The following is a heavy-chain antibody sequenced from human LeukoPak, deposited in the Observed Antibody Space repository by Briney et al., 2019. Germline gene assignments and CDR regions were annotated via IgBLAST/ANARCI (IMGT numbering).Heavy chain of an antibody. J-gene: IGHJ3*02. CDR2: IGTAGDT. V-gene: IGHV3-13*01. D-gene: IGHD5-24*01. CDR3: ARDRDDAFDI. CDR1: GFSFSIHD. Sequence: PGGSLRLSCAASGFSFSIHDMHWDRQGTGKGLEWVSTIGTAGDTHYADSVKGRFTISRENAKKSMYLQMNSLRAGDTAVYYCARDRDDAFDIWGQGTMVTVSS.